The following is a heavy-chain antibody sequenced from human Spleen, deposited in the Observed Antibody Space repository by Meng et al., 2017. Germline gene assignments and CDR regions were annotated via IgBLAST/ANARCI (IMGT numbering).Heavy chain of an antibody. V-gene: IGHV3-23*01. J-gene: IGHJ4*02. CDR3: AKNNGYEQLDY. D-gene: IGHD5-12*01. Sequence: GESLKISCAASGFTFNDHIMHWVRQAPGKGLDWVSGISGSGDSTYYADSVKGRFTISRDNAKNSLYLQMNSLRAEDTAVYYCAKNNGYEQLDYWGQGILVTVSS. CDR1: GFTFNDHI. CDR2: ISGSGDST.